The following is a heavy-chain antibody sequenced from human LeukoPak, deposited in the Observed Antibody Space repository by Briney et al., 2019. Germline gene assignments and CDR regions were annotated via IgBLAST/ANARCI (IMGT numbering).Heavy chain of an antibody. J-gene: IGHJ3*02. CDR1: GYTFTGYY. V-gene: IGHV1-2*02. CDR2: INPNSGGT. Sequence: ASVKDSCKASGYTFTGYYIHWVRQAPGQGLEWMGWINPNSGGTNYAQKFQGRVTMTRDTSISTAYMELSRLRSDDTAVYYCARDRVVYYYDSSGYYHDAFDIWGQGTMVTVSS. CDR3: ARDRVVYYYDSSGYYHDAFDI. D-gene: IGHD3-22*01.